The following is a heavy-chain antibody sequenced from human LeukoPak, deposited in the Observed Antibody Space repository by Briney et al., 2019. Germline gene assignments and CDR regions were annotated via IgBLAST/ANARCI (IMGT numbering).Heavy chain of an antibody. V-gene: IGHV1-8*03. D-gene: IGHD3-16*02. J-gene: IGHJ3*02. CDR2: MNPNSGNT. CDR1: GYTFTSYD. Sequence: ASVKVSCKASGYTFTSYDINWVRQATGQGLEWMGWMNPNSGNTGYAQKFQGRVTITRNTSISTAYMEPSSLRSEDTAVYYYARSLAITFGGVIVSHDAFDIWGQGTMVTVSS. CDR3: ARSLAITFGGVIVSHDAFDI.